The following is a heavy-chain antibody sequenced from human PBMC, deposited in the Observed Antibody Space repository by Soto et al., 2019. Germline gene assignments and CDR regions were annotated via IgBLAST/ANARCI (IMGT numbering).Heavy chain of an antibody. CDR3: AEARGYSYYYGMDV. CDR2: TYYRSKWYN. J-gene: IGHJ6*02. V-gene: IGHV6-1*01. Sequence: SQTLSLTCVISGDSVSSNSAAWNWIRQSPSRGLEWLGRTYYRSKWYNDYAVSVKSRITINPDTSKNQFSLQLNSVTPEDTAVYYCAEARGYSYYYGMDVWGQGTTVTVSS. CDR1: GDSVSSNSAA.